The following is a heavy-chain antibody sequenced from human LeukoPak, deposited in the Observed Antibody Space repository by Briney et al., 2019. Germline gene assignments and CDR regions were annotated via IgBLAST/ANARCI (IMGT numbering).Heavy chain of an antibody. Sequence: ASVKVSCKASGYTFTGYYMHWVRQAPGQGLEWMGWINPNSGGTNYAQKFQGRVTMTRDTSISTAYRELSRLRSDDTAVYYCAREYCSSTSCYPPDVWGQGTTVTVSS. D-gene: IGHD2-2*01. J-gene: IGHJ6*02. V-gene: IGHV1-2*02. CDR3: AREYCSSTSCYPPDV. CDR1: GYTFTGYY. CDR2: INPNSGGT.